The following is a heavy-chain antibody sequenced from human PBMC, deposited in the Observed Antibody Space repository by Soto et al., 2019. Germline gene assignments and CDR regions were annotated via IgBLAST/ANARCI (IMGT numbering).Heavy chain of an antibody. V-gene: IGHV1-8*01. J-gene: IGHJ3*02. CDR2: MNPNSGNT. Sequence: ASVKVSCKASGYTFTSYDINWVRQATGQGLEWMGWMNPNSGNTGYAQKFQGRVTMTRNTSISTAYMELSSLRSEDTAVYYCARGGYCSGGSCYGDAFDIWGQGTMVTVSS. CDR3: ARGGYCSGGSCYGDAFDI. CDR1: GYTFTSYD. D-gene: IGHD2-15*01.